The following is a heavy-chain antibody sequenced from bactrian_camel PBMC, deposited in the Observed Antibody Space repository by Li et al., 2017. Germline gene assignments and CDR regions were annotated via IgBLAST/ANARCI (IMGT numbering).Heavy chain of an antibody. CDR2: IYADGSQT. D-gene: IGHD2*01. V-gene: IGHV3-2*01. Sequence: HVQLVESGGGSVQTGGSLRLSCVVSGHSRGSNCVGWYRLPPGQHLQWLASIYADGSQTDYHWSVKGRFTISQDSAENTVYLQMNSLKPEDTATYYCVAGPRFYGSYCYLRPERDFTYWGQGTQVTVS. CDR3: VAGPRFYGSYCYLRPERDFTY. CDR1: GHSRGSNC. J-gene: IGHJ4*01.